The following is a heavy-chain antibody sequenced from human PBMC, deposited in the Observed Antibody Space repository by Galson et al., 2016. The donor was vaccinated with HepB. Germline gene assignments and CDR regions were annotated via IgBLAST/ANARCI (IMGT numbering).Heavy chain of an antibody. J-gene: IGHJ4*02. D-gene: IGHD6-25*01. CDR2: MYWDDDK. Sequence: PALVKPTQTLTLTCSLSGFSLNTRGVGVAWIRQPPGKALEWLALMYWDDDKRYSPSLKNRLSITKDTSKEQVVLIVTNVDPMDTGTYFCARRIRAASEEYYFDYWGQGILVTVSS. V-gene: IGHV2-5*02. CDR3: ARRIRAASEEYYFDY. CDR1: GFSLNTRGVG.